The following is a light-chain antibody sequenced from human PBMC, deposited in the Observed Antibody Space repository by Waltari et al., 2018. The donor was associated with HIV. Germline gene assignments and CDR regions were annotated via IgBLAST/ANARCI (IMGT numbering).Light chain of an antibody. Sequence: EIVMTQSPATLSVSPGERATLSCRASQSVSSNLAWYQQKPGQAPRLLISHASNRATGIPARFSGSGSGTDFTLTISSLEPEDFAFYYCLQWSNWPLTFGPGTRVDVK. CDR2: HAS. V-gene: IGKV3-11*01. CDR3: LQWSNWPLT. J-gene: IGKJ3*01. CDR1: QSVSSN.